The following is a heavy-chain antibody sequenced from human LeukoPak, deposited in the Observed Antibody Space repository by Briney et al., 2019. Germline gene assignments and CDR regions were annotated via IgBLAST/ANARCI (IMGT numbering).Heavy chain of an antibody. Sequence: PGGSLRLSCAASGFTVSSNYMNWVRQAPGKGLEWVSVMYSGGSTFYGDSVKGRFTISRDNAKNSLYLQMNSLRAEDTAVYYCARVPDIVVVPAATNYYYMDVWGKGTTVTVSS. CDR1: GFTVSSNY. CDR2: MYSGGST. CDR3: ARVPDIVVVPAATNYYYMDV. D-gene: IGHD2-2*01. J-gene: IGHJ6*03. V-gene: IGHV3-66*01.